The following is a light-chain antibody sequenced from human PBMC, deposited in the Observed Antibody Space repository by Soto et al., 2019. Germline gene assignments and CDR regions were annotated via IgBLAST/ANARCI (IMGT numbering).Light chain of an antibody. CDR3: CSYAGSSTYV. CDR1: SSNVGSYIL. Sequence: QSALPQPASVSGSPGQSITISCTGTSSNVGSYILVSWYQQHPGKAPKLMIYEASKRPSGVSNRFSGSKSGNTASLTISGLQAEDEADYYCCSYAGSSTYVLGGGTQLTVL. V-gene: IGLV2-23*01. J-gene: IGLJ2*01. CDR2: EAS.